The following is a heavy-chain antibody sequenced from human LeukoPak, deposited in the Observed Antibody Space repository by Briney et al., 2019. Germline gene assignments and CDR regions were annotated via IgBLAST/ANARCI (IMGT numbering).Heavy chain of an antibody. CDR1: GYTLTELS. J-gene: IGHJ3*02. CDR2: FDPEDGET. CDR3: ATPSGSYAGDAFDI. V-gene: IGHV1-24*01. D-gene: IGHD1-26*01. Sequence: VASGKVSCKVSGYTLTELSMHWVRQAPGKGLEWMGGFDPEDGETIYPQKFQGRVTMAEDTYTDTAYMELSSLRSEDTAVYYCATPSGSYAGDAFDIWGQGKMVTVSS.